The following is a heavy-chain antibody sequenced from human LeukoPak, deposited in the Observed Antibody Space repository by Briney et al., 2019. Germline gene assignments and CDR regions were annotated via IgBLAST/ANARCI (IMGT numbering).Heavy chain of an antibody. D-gene: IGHD4-23*01. Sequence: SETLSLTCAVYGGSFSGYYWSWIRQPPGKGLEWIGYIYYSGSTNYNPSLKSRVTISVDTSKNQFSLKLSSVTAADTAVYYCARGVDYGGNGYWYFDLWGRGTLVTVSS. J-gene: IGHJ2*01. V-gene: IGHV4-59*01. CDR3: ARGVDYGGNGYWYFDL. CDR1: GGSFSGYY. CDR2: IYYSGST.